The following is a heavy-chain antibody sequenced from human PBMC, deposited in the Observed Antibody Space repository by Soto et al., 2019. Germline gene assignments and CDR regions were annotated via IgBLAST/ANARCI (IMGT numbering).Heavy chain of an antibody. V-gene: IGHV5-10-1*01. CDR3: ARHIGSVWLGDRHYGVDV. J-gene: IGHJ6*02. D-gene: IGHD3-10*01. Sequence: PGESLKISCEGSGYSFTSYWISWVRQMPGKGLEWMGRIDPSDSYVNYSPSFQGHVTISTDKSISTAYLQWSSLKVSDTAMYYCARHIGSVWLGDRHYGVDVWGQGTTVTVSS. CDR1: GYSFTSYW. CDR2: IDPSDSYV.